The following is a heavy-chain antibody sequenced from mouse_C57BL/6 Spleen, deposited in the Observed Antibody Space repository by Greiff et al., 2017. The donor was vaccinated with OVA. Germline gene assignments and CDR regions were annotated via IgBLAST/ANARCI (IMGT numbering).Heavy chain of an antibody. D-gene: IGHD2-5*01. V-gene: IGHV5-17*01. CDR2: ISSGSSTI. CDR3: ARGDYSNPGFAY. Sequence: DVKLVESGGGLVKPGGSLKLSCAASGFTFSDYGMHWVRQAPEKGLEWVAYISSGSSTIYYADTVKGRFTISRDNAKNTLFLQMTSLRSEDTAMYYCARGDYSNPGFAYWGQGTLVTVSA. CDR1: GFTFSDYG. J-gene: IGHJ3*01.